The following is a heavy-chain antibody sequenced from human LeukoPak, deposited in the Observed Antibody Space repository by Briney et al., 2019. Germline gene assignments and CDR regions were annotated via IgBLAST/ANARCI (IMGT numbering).Heavy chain of an antibody. CDR3: RLTGNNYYYYYMDV. D-gene: IGHD3-9*01. V-gene: IGHV3-73*01. J-gene: IGHJ6*03. Sequence: GGSLRLSCAASGFTFSGSAMHWVRQASGKGLEWVGRIRSKANSYATAYAASVKGRFTISRDDSKNTAYLQMNSLKTEDTAVYYCRLTGNNYYYYYMDVWGKGTTVTVSS. CDR2: IRSKANSYAT. CDR1: GFTFSGSA.